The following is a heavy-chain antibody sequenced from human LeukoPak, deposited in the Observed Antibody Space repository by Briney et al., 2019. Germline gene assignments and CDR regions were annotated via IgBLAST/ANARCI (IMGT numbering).Heavy chain of an antibody. CDR2: LSSGGINK. J-gene: IGHJ4*02. D-gene: IGHD1-26*01. V-gene: IGHV3-30-3*01. CDR3: ARGRGSYSLDY. CDR1: GFTFSSYA. Sequence: GGSLRLSCSASGFTFSSYAMHWVRQAPGKGLEWVALLSSGGINKYDADSVKGRFTISRDNSKNTLYLLMNSLRADDTAVYYCARGRGSYSLDYWGQGTLVTVSS.